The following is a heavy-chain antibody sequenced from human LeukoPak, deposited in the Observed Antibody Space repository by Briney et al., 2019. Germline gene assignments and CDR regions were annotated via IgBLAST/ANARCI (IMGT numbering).Heavy chain of an antibody. CDR3: ARSDIVVVVAALHFDY. Sequence: GGSLRLSCAASGFTFSSYWMSWVRQAPGKGLEWVANIKQDGSEKYYVDSVKGRFTISRDNAKNSLYLRMNSLRAEDTAVYYCARSDIVVVVAALHFDYWGQGTLVTVSS. J-gene: IGHJ4*02. CDR2: IKQDGSEK. D-gene: IGHD2-15*01. V-gene: IGHV3-7*01. CDR1: GFTFSSYW.